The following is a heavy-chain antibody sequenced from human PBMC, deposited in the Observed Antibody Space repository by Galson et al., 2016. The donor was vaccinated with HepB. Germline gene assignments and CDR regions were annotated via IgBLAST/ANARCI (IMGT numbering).Heavy chain of an antibody. D-gene: IGHD1-14*01. V-gene: IGHV1-69*13. J-gene: IGHJ5*02. Sequence: SVKVSCKASGDTFSSYAISWVRQAPGQGLEWIGGIIPLYATTNYAQSFQGRVTITADESTSTAYMDLSRLKSEDTAVYYCARGVATTRWFDPWGQGTLVTVSS. CDR3: ARGVATTRWFDP. CDR1: GDTFSSYA. CDR2: IIPLYATT.